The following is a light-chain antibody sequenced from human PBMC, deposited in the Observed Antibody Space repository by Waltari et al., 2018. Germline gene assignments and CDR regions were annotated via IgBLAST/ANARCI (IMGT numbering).Light chain of an antibody. CDR2: EDT. J-gene: IGLJ7*01. CDR3: GTWDSSLSGAV. CDR1: SSNIGNNY. Sequence: QSVLTQPPSVSAAPGQRVTIPCSGGSSNIGNNYVSSYRQFPGSAPKLLIYEDTERPAGVPGRFSGSKSGTSATLDITGLQPGDEAEYYCGTWDSSLSGAVFGGGTLLTVL. V-gene: IGLV1-51*02.